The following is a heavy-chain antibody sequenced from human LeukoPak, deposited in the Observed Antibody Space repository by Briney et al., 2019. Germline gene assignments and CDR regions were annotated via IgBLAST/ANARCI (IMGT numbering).Heavy chain of an antibody. D-gene: IGHD4-17*01. J-gene: IGHJ4*02. Sequence: GASVKVSCKASGYTFTSYYMHWVRQAPGQGLEWMGIINPSGGSTSYAQKLQGRVAMTRDTSTSTVYMELSSLRSEDTAVYYCARATVTTAYFDYWGQGTLVTVSS. V-gene: IGHV1-46*01. CDR2: INPSGGST. CDR3: ARATVTTAYFDY. CDR1: GYTFTSYY.